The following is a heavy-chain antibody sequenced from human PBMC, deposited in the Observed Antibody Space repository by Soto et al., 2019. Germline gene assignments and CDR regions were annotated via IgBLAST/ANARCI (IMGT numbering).Heavy chain of an antibody. CDR3: ASVFWSSYSTYYYYYGMDV. D-gene: IGHD3-3*01. Sequence: QVQLVQSGAEVKKPGSSVKVSCKASGGTFSSYAISWVRQAPGQGLEWMGGIIPIFGTANYAQKFQGRVTMTADESTSTAYMELSSLRSEDTAVYYCASVFWSSYSTYYYYYGMDVWGQGTTVTVSS. CDR2: IIPIFGTA. V-gene: IGHV1-69*01. J-gene: IGHJ6*02. CDR1: GGTFSSYA.